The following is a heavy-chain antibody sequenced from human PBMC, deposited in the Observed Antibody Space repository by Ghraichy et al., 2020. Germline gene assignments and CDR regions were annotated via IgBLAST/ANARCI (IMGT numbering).Heavy chain of an antibody. D-gene: IGHD3-10*01. J-gene: IGHJ6*02. V-gene: IGHV1-2*02. CDR2: INPNSGDT. CDR1: GYTFTGYY. CDR3: ARANYGWGGMDV. Sequence: ASVKVSCKASGYTFTGYYIHWVRQAPGQGLEWMAWINPNSGDTSFAQRFQGRVTMTTDTSISTAYIGLISLTSDDTAVYYCARANYGWGGMDVWGQGTTVTVSS.